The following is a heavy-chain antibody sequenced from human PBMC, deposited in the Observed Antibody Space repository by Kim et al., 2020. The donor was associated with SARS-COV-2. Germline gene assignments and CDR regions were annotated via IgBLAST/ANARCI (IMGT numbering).Heavy chain of an antibody. CDR3: SRQNNSGQDYYGLDV. CDR2: TYYRSKWYF. CDR1: GDTVSTNSGA. J-gene: IGHJ6*02. Sequence: SQTLSLTCGISGDTVSTNSGAWNWIRQYPSRGLEWLGRTYYRSKWYFDYATSMKSRITINPDTSKNQFSLQLNSVTPEDTAVYFCSRQNNSGQDYYGLDVWGQGTTVTVSS. D-gene: IGHD6-25*01. V-gene: IGHV6-1*01.